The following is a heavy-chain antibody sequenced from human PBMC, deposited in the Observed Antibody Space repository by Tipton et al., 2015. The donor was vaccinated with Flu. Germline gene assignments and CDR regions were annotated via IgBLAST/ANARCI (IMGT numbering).Heavy chain of an antibody. Sequence: SLRLSCAAASGFTFSSYWMTWVRQAPGKGLEWVANINQDGSVKYYVDSVKGRFTISRDNAKNSLYLQMNSLRAEDTAVYYCVSGWGKGGPGDYWGQGTLVTVSS. CDR1: GFTFSSYW. CDR2: INQDGSVK. J-gene: IGHJ4*02. V-gene: IGHV3-7*03. CDR3: VSGWGKGGPGDY. D-gene: IGHD6-19*01.